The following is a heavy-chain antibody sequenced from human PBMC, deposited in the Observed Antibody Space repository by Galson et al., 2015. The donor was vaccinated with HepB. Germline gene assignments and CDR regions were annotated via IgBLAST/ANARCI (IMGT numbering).Heavy chain of an antibody. J-gene: IGHJ4*02. V-gene: IGHV3-23*01. Sequence: SLRLSCAASGFTFSSYAMSWVRQAPGKGLEWVSAISGSGGSTYYADSVKGRFTISRDNSKNTLYLQMNSLRAEDAAVYYCAKDVRAGATGVDYSDYWGQGTLVTVSS. CDR3: AKDVRAGATGVDYSDY. CDR1: GFTFSSYA. CDR2: ISGSGGST. D-gene: IGHD1-26*01.